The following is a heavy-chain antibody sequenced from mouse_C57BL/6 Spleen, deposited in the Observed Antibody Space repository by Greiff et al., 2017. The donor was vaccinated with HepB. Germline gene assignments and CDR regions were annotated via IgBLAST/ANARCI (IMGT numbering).Heavy chain of an antibody. J-gene: IGHJ4*01. CDR3: ARDGSNFYAMDY. D-gene: IGHD2-5*01. CDR1: GYAFTNYL. CDR2: INPGSGGT. Sequence: QVQLQQSGAELVRPGTSVKVSCKASGYAFTNYLIEWVKQRPGQGLEWIGVINPGSGGTNYNEKFKGKATLTADKSSSTAYMQLSSLTSEDSAVYFCARDGSNFYAMDYWGQGTSVTVSS. V-gene: IGHV1-54*01.